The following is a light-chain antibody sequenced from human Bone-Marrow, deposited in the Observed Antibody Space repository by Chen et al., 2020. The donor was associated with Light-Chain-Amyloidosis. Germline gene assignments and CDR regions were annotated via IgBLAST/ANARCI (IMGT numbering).Light chain of an antibody. V-gene: IGLV3-21*02. CDR3: QGWDRSSDRPV. Sequence: SYVLTQPSSVSVAPGQTATIACGGNNIGSTSVHWYQQTPGQAPLLVVYDDSDRPSGIPERLSGSNCGNTATLNVSRVEAGDEADYCCQGWDRSSDRPVFGGGTKLTVL. J-gene: IGLJ3*02. CDR2: DDS. CDR1: NIGSTS.